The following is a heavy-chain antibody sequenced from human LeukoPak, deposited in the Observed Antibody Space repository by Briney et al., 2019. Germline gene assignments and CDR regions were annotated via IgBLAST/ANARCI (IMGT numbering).Heavy chain of an antibody. J-gene: IGHJ6*03. CDR3: ARDTLDIVVVPAAKYYYYYMDV. Sequence: PGGSLTLSCAASGFTFDDYGMSWVRQAPGKGLEWVSGINWNGGSTGYADSVKGRFTISRDNAKNSLYLQMNSLRAEDTALYYCARDTLDIVVVPAAKYYYYYMDVWGKGTTVTVSS. CDR1: GFTFDDYG. CDR2: INWNGGST. D-gene: IGHD2-2*01. V-gene: IGHV3-20*04.